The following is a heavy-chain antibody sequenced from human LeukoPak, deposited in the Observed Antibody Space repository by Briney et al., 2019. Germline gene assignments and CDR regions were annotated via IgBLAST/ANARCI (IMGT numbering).Heavy chain of an antibody. V-gene: IGHV4-61*02. D-gene: IGHD6-19*01. Sequence: PSQTLSLTCTVSGGSISSGSYYWSWIRQPAGKGLEWIGRIYTSGSTNCNPSLKSRVTISVDTSKNQFSLKLSSVTAADTAVYYCASLYRAGYYMDVWGKGTTVTVSS. J-gene: IGHJ6*03. CDR2: IYTSGST. CDR1: GGSISSGSYY. CDR3: ASLYRAGYYMDV.